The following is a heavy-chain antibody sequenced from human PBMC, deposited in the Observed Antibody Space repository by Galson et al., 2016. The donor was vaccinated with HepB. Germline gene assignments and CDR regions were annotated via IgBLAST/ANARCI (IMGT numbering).Heavy chain of an antibody. D-gene: IGHD4-17*01. J-gene: IGHJ5*02. V-gene: IGHV4-34*01. Sequence: SETLSLTCAVYGGSFSGYYWSWIRQPPGKGLEWVGDISHTERAIYRPSLESRLTISLDTSTNQFFLKLTSVTAADTAVYYCARGGSGNGDYVTNNYFGPWGQGILVTVSS. CDR3: ARGGSGNGDYVTNNYFGP. CDR1: GGSFSGYY. CDR2: ISHTERA.